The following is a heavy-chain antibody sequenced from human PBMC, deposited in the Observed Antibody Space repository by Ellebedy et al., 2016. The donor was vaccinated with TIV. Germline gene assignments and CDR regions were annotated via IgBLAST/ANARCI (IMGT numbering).Heavy chain of an antibody. D-gene: IGHD2-21*02. J-gene: IGHJ6*03. CDR1: GFTFSKSA. Sequence: ASVKVSCKTSGFTFSKSAIQWVRQARGQGLEWMGWMNPNSGNTGYAQKFQGRVTMARNTSISTAYMELSYLRSEDTAVYYCARDRLTYGYYYMDVWGKGTTVTVSS. CDR3: ARDRLTYGYYYMDV. V-gene: IGHV1-8*01. CDR2: MNPNSGNT.